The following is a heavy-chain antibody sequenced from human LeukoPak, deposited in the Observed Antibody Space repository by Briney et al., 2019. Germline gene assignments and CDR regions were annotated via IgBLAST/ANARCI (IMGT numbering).Heavy chain of an antibody. CDR1: GFSFSDYY. CDR2: IRHRGDGYTT. V-gene: IGHV3-72*01. Sequence: GGSLRLSCVASGFSFSDYYMDWVRQGPGKGLEWVGRIRHRGDGYTTDYAVSVKGRFRISRDDSENSVYLQMNSLKTDDTALYYCVRDYWGLDYWGPGTLVTVSS. CDR3: VRDYWGLDY. D-gene: IGHD7-27*01. J-gene: IGHJ4*02.